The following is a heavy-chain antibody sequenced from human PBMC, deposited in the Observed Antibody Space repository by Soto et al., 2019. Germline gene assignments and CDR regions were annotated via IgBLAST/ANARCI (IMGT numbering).Heavy chain of an antibody. CDR3: ARVKLAYCISTSCYHDY. V-gene: IGHV3-21*01. J-gene: IGHJ4*03. D-gene: IGHD2-2*01. CDR2: ISSSSGYI. CDR1: GFTFSSYS. Sequence: LVNPRRVSGTPQGSLRLSCAASGFTFSSYSMNWVRQAPGKGLEWVSSISSSSGYIYYADSVKGRFTISRDNARNSLYLQMNSLRAEDTAVYYCARVKLAYCISTSCYHDYWG.